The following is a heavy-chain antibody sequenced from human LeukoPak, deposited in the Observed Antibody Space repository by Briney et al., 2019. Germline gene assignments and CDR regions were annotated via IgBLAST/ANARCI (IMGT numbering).Heavy chain of an antibody. D-gene: IGHD3-16*01. J-gene: IGHJ6*02. CDR3: ARFGVDYDMDV. V-gene: IGHV4-59*01. Sequence: SETLSLTCTVSGGSISGYYWTWIRQPPGKGLEWIGQIYYTGRADYNPSLKSRITISVATSKNQISLRLSSVTAADTAIYYCARFGVDYDMDVWGQGTTVTVSS. CDR2: IYYTGRA. CDR1: GGSISGYY.